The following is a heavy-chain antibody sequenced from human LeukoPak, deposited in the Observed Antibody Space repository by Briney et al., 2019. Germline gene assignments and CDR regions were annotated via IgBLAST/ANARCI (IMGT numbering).Heavy chain of an antibody. Sequence: GGSLRLSCAVSGFTFTDYWMNWVRQAPGKGLEWVASIRQDGGEKSYVDSVKGRFTISRDNTKNSLYLRINSLRVEDTAVYYCARDGTAAGLYFDLWGQGTLVTVSS. CDR3: ARDGTAAGLYFDL. CDR2: IRQDGGEK. D-gene: IGHD6-13*01. J-gene: IGHJ4*01. V-gene: IGHV3-7*01. CDR1: GFTFTDYW.